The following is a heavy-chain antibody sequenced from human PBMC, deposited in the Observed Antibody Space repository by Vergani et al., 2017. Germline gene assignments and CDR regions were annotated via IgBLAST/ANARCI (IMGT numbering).Heavy chain of an antibody. CDR3: ASSGTYGEDYFDY. V-gene: IGHV3-30*02. CDR1: GLTFSGYG. J-gene: IGHJ4*02. CDR2: IRYDGAKK. Sequence: QVQLVASGGGMVQPGGSLRLSCAGSGLTFSGYGMHWVRQAPGKGLEWVAFIRYDGAKKYYGDSVKGRCTISRDNSKNTLYLQVNSLRTEDSAVYYCASSGTYGEDYFDYWGQGTLVNVSS. D-gene: IGHD1-26*01.